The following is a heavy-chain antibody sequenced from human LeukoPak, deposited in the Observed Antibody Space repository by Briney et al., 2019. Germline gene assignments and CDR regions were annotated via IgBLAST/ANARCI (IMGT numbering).Heavy chain of an antibody. Sequence: GGSLRLSCAASGFTFSSYWMSWVGQAPGKGREGVANIKQDASPNYYLASVKCPFTTSTDNPNNSLYLQMTSLRAEDTAVYYCARDSPTRYYYYGMDVWGQGTTVTVSS. CDR2: IKQDASPN. J-gene: IGHJ6*02. CDR1: GFTFSSYW. CDR3: ARDSPTRYYYYGMDV. V-gene: IGHV3-7*01.